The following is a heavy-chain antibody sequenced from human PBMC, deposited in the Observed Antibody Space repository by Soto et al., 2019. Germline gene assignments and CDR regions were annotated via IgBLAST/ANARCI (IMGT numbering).Heavy chain of an antibody. CDR3: VRDGTKTLRDWFDP. CDR2: IYATGTA. V-gene: IGHV4-4*07. J-gene: IGHJ5*02. Sequence: SETLSLTCTVSGASISGFYWSWIRKSAGKGLEWIGRIYATGTAGYNPSLKSRVMMSVDTSKKQFSLKLRSVTAADTAVYYCVRDGTKTLRDWFDPWGQGISVTVSS. CDR1: GASISGFY. D-gene: IGHD1-1*01.